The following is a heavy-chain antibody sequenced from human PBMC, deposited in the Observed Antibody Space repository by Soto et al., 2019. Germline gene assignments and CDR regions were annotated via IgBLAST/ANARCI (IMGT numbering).Heavy chain of an antibody. Sequence: GGSLRLSCAASGFTFSNYAMHWVRQAPGKGLEWVAVISYDGSETLYVDSVKGRFTISRDNTRDSLYLQMNSLRVEDTAVYYCATLLGSVTTYDNWGQGTLVTVSS. D-gene: IGHD1-1*01. CDR3: ATLLGSVTTYDN. V-gene: IGHV3-30*04. CDR1: GFTFSNYA. CDR2: ISYDGSET. J-gene: IGHJ4*02.